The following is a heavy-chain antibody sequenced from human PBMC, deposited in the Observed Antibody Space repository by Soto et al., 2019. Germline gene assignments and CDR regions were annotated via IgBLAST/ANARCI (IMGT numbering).Heavy chain of an antibody. V-gene: IGHV1-18*01. J-gene: IGHJ6*02. D-gene: IGHD3-16*01. CDR3: ARGLAGQGDYGMDV. CDR1: GYTFTGSG. CDR2: ISAYNGNT. Sequence: ASVKVSCKASGYTFTGSGISWVRQAPGQGLEWMGWISAYNGNTNYAQKLQGRVTMTTDTSTSTAYMELSSLRSEDTAVYHCARGLAGQGDYGMDVWGQGTTVTVSS.